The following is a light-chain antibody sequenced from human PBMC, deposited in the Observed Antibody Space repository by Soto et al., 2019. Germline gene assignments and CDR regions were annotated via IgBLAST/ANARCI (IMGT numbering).Light chain of an antibody. CDR1: QSISTY. V-gene: IGKV1-5*03. Sequence: DIQMTQSPSSLSASVGDRVTITCRAGQSISTYLHWYQQKPGKAPKLLIYKASSLESGVPSRFSGSGSGTEFTLTISSLQPDDFATCYCQQYNSYSGTFGQGTKVDIK. CDR3: QQYNSYSGT. J-gene: IGKJ1*01. CDR2: KAS.